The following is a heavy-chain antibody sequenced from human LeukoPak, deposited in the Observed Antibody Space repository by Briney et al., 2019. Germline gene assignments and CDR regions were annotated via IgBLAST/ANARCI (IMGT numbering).Heavy chain of an antibody. CDR2: ISSSGSTI. CDR1: GFTFSSYE. D-gene: IGHD3-16*01. Sequence: PGGSLRLSCAASGFTFSSYEMNWVRQAPGKGLEWVSYISSSGSTIYYADSVKGRFTISRDNAKNSLYLQMNSLRAEDTAVYYCARAMSAWGVAFDIWGQGTMVTVSS. J-gene: IGHJ3*02. CDR3: ARAMSAWGVAFDI. V-gene: IGHV3-48*03.